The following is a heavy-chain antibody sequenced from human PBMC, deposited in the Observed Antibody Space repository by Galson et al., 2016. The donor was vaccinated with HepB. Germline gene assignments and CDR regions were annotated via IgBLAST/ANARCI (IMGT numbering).Heavy chain of an antibody. J-gene: IGHJ4*02. CDR1: GYTFTDYY. V-gene: IGHV1-2*02. CDR3: AKDQFLGVVPAATDY. CDR2: INPNSGGT. Sequence: SCKASGYTFTDYYMHWVRQAPGQGLEWMGWINPNSGGTNYAQKLQGRVTMTRATSISTAYMELSRLRSDDTAVYYCAKDQFLGVVPAATDYWGQGTLVTVSS. D-gene: IGHD2-2*01.